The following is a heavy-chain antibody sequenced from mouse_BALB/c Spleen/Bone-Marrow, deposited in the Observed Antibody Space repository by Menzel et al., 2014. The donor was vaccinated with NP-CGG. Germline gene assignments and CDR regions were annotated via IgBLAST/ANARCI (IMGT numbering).Heavy chain of an antibody. CDR2: ISSGGSYT. Sequence: EVQRVESGGDLVKPGGSLELSCAASGFTFSSYGMSWVRQTPDKRLEWVATISSGGSYTYYPDSVKGRFTISRDNAKNTLYLQMSSLKSEDTAMYYCASTITTVVAEDAMDYWGQGTSVTVSS. CDR3: ASTITTVVAEDAMDY. CDR1: GFTFSSYG. D-gene: IGHD1-1*01. V-gene: IGHV5-6*01. J-gene: IGHJ4*01.